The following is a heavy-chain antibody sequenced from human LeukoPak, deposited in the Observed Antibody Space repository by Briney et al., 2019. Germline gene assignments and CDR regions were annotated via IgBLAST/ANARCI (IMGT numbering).Heavy chain of an antibody. CDR3: ARETYYYGMDV. Sequence: PSETLSLTCAVYGGSFSGYYWSWVRQAPGKGLEWVANIKQDGSEKYYVDSVKGRFTISRDNAKNSLYLQMNSLRAEDTAVYYCARETYYYGMDVWGQGTTVTVSS. V-gene: IGHV3-7*01. J-gene: IGHJ6*02. CDR2: IKQDGSEK. CDR1: GGSFSGYY.